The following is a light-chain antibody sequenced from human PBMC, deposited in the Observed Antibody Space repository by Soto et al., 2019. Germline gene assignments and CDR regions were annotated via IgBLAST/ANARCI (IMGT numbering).Light chain of an antibody. J-gene: IGKJ4*01. CDR3: QQYHTSPLT. CDR2: GAS. Sequence: EIVLTQSPGTLSLSPGERATLSCRASQSVSSSYLAWYQQKPDQAPRLLIYGASSRATGIPDRFSGSGSGTDFTLTISRLEPEDFAVYYCQQYHTSPLTFGGGTKVEIK. V-gene: IGKV3-20*01. CDR1: QSVSSSY.